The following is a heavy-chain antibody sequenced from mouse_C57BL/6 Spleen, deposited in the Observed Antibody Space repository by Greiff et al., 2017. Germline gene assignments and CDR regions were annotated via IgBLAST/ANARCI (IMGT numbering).Heavy chain of an antibody. Sequence: EVKLMESGAELVRPGASVKLSCTASGFNIKDYYMHWVKQRPEQGLEWIGRIDPEDGDTEYAPKFQGKATMTADTSSNTAYLQLSSLTSEDTAVYYCTTFDTTRRRWYFDVWGTGTTVTVSS. D-gene: IGHD2-12*01. J-gene: IGHJ1*03. CDR2: IDPEDGDT. CDR1: GFNIKDYY. V-gene: IGHV14-1*01. CDR3: TTFDTTRRRWYFDV.